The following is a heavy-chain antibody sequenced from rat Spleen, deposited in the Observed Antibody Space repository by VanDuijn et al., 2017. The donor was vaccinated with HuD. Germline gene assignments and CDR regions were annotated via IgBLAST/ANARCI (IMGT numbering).Heavy chain of an antibody. CDR1: GFTFNNYW. V-gene: IGHV5-31*01. D-gene: IGHD1-11*01. CDR2: ITKTGGST. Sequence: EVQLVESGGGLVQPGRSLKLSCVASGFTFNNYWMTRIRQAPGKGLAWVASITKTGGSTYYPDSVNGRFTISRDNPKSTLYLQMNSLRSEDTATYYCTRETTEGPFDYWGQGVMVTVSS. CDR3: TRETTEGPFDY. J-gene: IGHJ2*01.